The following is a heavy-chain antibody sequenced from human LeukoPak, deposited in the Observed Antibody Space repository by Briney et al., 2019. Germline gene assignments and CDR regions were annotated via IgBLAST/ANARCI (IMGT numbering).Heavy chain of an antibody. V-gene: IGHV1-46*01. Sequence: GASVKVSCKASGYTFTGYYMHWVRQAPGQGLEWMGIINPSAGSTTYAQKFQGRVTMTRDMSTSTVYMELSSLRSEDTAVYYCARDGNYYGSGSYYNPFDYWGQGTLVTVSS. CDR2: INPSAGST. J-gene: IGHJ4*02. CDR1: GYTFTGYY. CDR3: ARDGNYYGSGSYYNPFDY. D-gene: IGHD3-10*01.